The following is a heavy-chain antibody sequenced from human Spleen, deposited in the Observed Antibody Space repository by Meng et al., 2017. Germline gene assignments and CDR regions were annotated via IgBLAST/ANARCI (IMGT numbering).Heavy chain of an antibody. V-gene: IGHV4-34*01. Sequence: SETLSLTCAVYGGSFSGYYWSWIRQPPGKGLEWIGEINHSGSTNYNPSLKSRVTISVDTSKNQFSLKLSSVTAADTAVYYCASVRGGDIPFDWGQGTLVTVSS. CDR1: GGSFSGYY. CDR3: ASVRGGDIPFD. CDR2: INHSGST. J-gene: IGHJ4*02. D-gene: IGHD3-10*01.